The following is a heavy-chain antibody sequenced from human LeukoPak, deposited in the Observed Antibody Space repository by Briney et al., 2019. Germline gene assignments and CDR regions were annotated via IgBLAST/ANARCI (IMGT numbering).Heavy chain of an antibody. V-gene: IGHV4-30-2*01. Sequence: SETLSLTCAVSGGSIGSGGYSWSWIRQPPGKGLEWIGYINHSGSTYYNPSLKSRVTISVDRSKNQFSLKLSSVTAADTAVYYCARMVGDGYPLGLFDYWGQGTLVTVSS. CDR3: ARMVGDGYPLGLFDY. CDR2: INHSGST. J-gene: IGHJ4*02. D-gene: IGHD5-24*01. CDR1: GGSIGSGGYS.